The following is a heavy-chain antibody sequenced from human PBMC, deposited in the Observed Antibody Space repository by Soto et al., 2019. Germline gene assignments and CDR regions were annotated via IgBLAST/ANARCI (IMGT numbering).Heavy chain of an antibody. J-gene: IGHJ6*03. CDR2: TYYKSKWYY. CDR3: ARGSWDDVSGHYYMDV. CDR1: GDSVSSNSAG. Sequence: PSQTLSLTCDISGDSVSSNSAGWNWIRQTPSRGLEWLGRTYYKSKWYYTYAASVKSRITVSPDTSKNQFSLQLTSVTPEDTAVYYCARGSWDDVSGHYYMDVWDKGTKVTVS. V-gene: IGHV6-1*01. D-gene: IGHD1-1*01.